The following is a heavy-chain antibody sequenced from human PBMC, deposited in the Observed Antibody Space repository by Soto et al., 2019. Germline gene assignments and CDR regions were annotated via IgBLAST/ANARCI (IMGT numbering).Heavy chain of an antibody. D-gene: IGHD5-12*01. Sequence: SETLSLTCTVSGGSISSGGYYWSWIRQHPGKGLEWIGYIYYSGSTYYNPSLKSRVTISVDTSKNQFSLKLSSVTAADTAVYYCASGYDWNYYYGMDVWGQGTTVTVSS. CDR1: GGSISSGGYY. CDR3: ASGYDWNYYYGMDV. V-gene: IGHV4-31*03. CDR2: IYYSGST. J-gene: IGHJ6*02.